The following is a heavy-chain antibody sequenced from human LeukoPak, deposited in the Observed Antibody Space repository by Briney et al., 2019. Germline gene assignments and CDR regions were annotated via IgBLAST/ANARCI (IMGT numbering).Heavy chain of an antibody. J-gene: IGHJ4*02. CDR1: GGSFSGYY. CDR3: ASGGYCSSTSCYLFDY. D-gene: IGHD2-2*01. Sequence: SETLSLTCAVYGGSFSGYYWSWIRQPPGKGLEWSGEINHGSSTNYNPSLKSRITISVDTSKNQFSLKLSSVTAADTAVYYCASGGYCSSTSCYLFDYWGQGTLVTVSS. V-gene: IGHV4-34*01. CDR2: INHGSST.